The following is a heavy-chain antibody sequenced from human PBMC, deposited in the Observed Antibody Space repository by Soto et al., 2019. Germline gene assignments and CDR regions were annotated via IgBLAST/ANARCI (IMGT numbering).Heavy chain of an antibody. J-gene: IGHJ5*02. CDR2: IIPIFGTA. D-gene: IGHD3-10*01. Sequence: GASVKVSCKASGGTFSSYAISWVRQAPGQGLEWMRGIIPIFGTANYAQKFQGRVTITADESTSTAYMELSSLRSEDTAVYYCASKVMVRGVIGWFDPWGQGTLVTVSS. CDR1: GGTFSSYA. V-gene: IGHV1-69*13. CDR3: ASKVMVRGVIGWFDP.